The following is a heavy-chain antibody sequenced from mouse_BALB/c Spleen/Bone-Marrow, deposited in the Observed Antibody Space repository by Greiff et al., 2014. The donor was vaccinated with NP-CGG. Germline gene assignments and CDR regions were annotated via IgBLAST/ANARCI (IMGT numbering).Heavy chain of an antibody. CDR1: GYTFTDYW. D-gene: IGHD2-13*01. J-gene: IGHJ3*01. Sequence: VQLQESGAELVMPGASVKMSCKASGYTFTDYWIHWVKQRPGQGLEWIGAIDTSYTYTTYNQKFKGKATLTVDASSSTAYIQLSSXXXXDSAVYYCANIYYGDYGWFSYWGQGTLVTVSA. CDR3: ANIYYGDYGWFSY. CDR2: IDTSYTYT. V-gene: IGHV1-69*01.